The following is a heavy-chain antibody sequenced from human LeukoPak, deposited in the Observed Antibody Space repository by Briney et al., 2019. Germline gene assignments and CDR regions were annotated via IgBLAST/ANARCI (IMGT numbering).Heavy chain of an antibody. D-gene: IGHD3-22*01. CDR1: GGSFSGYY. CDR3: ARDAYYYDSSGRGFDY. J-gene: IGHJ4*02. CDR2: INHSGST. Sequence: SETLSLTCAVYGGSFSGYYWSWIRQPPGKGLEWIGEINHSGSTNYNPSLKSRVTISVDTSKNQFSLKLSSVTAADTAVYYCARDAYYYDSSGRGFDYWGQGTLVTVSS. V-gene: IGHV4-34*01.